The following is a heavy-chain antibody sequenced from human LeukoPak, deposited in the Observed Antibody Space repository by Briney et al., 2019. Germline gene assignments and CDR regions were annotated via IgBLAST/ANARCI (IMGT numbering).Heavy chain of an antibody. CDR3: ARVTTKDCSSTSCYLRFDP. CDR2: IIPISGTT. V-gene: IGHV1-69*06. J-gene: IGHJ5*02. D-gene: IGHD2-2*01. Sequence: SVKVSCKASGYTFTSYAMHWVRQAPGQGLEWMGGIIPISGTTNYAQKFQGRVTITADKSTSTAYMELSSLRSDDTAVYYCARVTTKDCSSTSCYLRFDPWGQGTLVTVSS. CDR1: GYTFTSYA.